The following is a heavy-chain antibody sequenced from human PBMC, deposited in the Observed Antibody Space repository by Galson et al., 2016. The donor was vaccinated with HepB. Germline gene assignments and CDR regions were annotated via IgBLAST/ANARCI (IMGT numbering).Heavy chain of an antibody. CDR3: ARKANGADSD. CDR1: GFSFSDHY. CDR2: IRNKRNNYIT. Sequence: SLRLSCAGSGFSFSDHYMDWVRQAPGKGLEWVGRIRNKRNNYITEYAASVIGRFTISRDDSRNSVDLQMNTLKTEDTAVYYCARKANGADSDWGQGTLVTVSS. J-gene: IGHJ4*02. V-gene: IGHV3-72*01. D-gene: IGHD2-8*01.